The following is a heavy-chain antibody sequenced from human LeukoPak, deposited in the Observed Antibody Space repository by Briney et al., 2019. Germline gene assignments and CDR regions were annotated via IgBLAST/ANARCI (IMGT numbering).Heavy chain of an antibody. CDR3: ARDRSPAPGRSYGRGHFDY. V-gene: IGHV1-2*02. J-gene: IGHJ4*01. CDR2: INPYSGDT. CDR1: GYTFTGYY. Sequence: ASVKVSCKASGYTFTGYYMHWVRQAPGQGLEWMGWINPYSGDTNYAQNFQGRVTMTRDTSISTAYMELSRLRADDTAEYYCARDRSPAPGRSYGRGHFDYWGQGTLVTVSS. D-gene: IGHD5-18*01.